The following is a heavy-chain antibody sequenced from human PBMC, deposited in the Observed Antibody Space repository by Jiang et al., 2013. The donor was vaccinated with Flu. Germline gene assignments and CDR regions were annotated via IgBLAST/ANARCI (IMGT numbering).Heavy chain of an antibody. CDR1: GFTFSDYA. D-gene: IGHD3/OR15-3a*01. CDR3: AKPRGLITSPFDD. J-gene: IGHJ4*02. V-gene: IGHV3-30*18. CDR2: MSYDGNNE. Sequence: VQLVESGGGVVQPGRSLRLSCAASGFTFSDYAMHWVRQAPGKGLEWLAVMSYDGNNEYYADAVKGRFTISRDVSKSTLFLQMNSLRADDTAVYYCAKPRGLITSPFDDWGQGTPVAVSS.